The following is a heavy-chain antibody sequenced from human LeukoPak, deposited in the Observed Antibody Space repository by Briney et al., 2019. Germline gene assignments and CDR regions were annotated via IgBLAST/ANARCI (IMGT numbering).Heavy chain of an antibody. CDR3: ARFEWDCSSTSCYPGDYYYYGMDV. J-gene: IGHJ6*02. CDR2: IIPIFGIA. CDR1: GGTFSSYA. Sequence: SVKVSCKASGGTFSSYAISWVRQAPGQGLEWMGRIIPIFGIANYAQKFQGRVTITAEKSTSTAYMELSSLRSEDTAVYYCARFEWDCSSTSCYPGDYYYYGMDVWGQGTTVTVSS. V-gene: IGHV1-69*04. D-gene: IGHD2-2*01.